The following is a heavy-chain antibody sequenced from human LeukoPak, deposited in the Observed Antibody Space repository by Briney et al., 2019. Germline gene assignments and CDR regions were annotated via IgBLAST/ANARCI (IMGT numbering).Heavy chain of an antibody. V-gene: IGHV3-48*03. CDR3: ARGDRHADL. CDR1: GFDLSTYE. CDR2: ITISGHTK. Sequence: GGAVRLSCAASGFDLSTYEMNWVRQAPGKGLEWIADITISGHTKNYADSVKGRFTISRDNARTSLYLQMNSLRVEDTGVYYCARGDRHADLWGQGTLVTVSS. J-gene: IGHJ5*02.